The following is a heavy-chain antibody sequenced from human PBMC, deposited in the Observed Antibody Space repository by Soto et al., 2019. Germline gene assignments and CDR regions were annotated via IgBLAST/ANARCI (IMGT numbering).Heavy chain of an antibody. V-gene: IGHV4-59*01. CDR1: GGSISSYY. D-gene: IGHD5-18*01. CDR3: ARDGIRYSYGNYYYYGMDV. Sequence: ASEILSLTCTVSGGSISSYYWSWIRQPPGKGLEWIGYIYYSGSTNYNPSLKSRVTISVDTSKNQFSLKLSSVTAADTAVYYCARDGIRYSYGNYYYYGMDVWGQGTTVTVSS. CDR2: IYYSGST. J-gene: IGHJ6*02.